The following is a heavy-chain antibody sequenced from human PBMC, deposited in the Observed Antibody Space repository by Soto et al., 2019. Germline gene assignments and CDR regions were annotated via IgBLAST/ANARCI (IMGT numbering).Heavy chain of an antibody. CDR1: GYTFTSYG. J-gene: IGHJ6*02. Sequence: PAASVKVSCKASGYTFTSYGISWVRQAPGQGLEWMGWISAYNGNTNYAQKLQGRVTMTTDTSTSTAYMELRSLRSDDTAVYYCARGSRVWQVYGMDVWGQGTTVTVSS. V-gene: IGHV1-18*01. CDR2: ISAYNGNT. CDR3: ARGSRVWQVYGMDV.